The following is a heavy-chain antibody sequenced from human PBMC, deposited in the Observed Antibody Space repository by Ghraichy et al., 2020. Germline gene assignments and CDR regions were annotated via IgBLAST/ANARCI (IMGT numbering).Heavy chain of an antibody. D-gene: IGHD3-10*01. V-gene: IGHV3-30*18. J-gene: IGHJ6*02. Sequence: GGSLRLSCAASGFTFSSYGMHWVRQAPGKGLEWVAVISYDGSNKYYADSVKGRFTISRDNSKNTLYLQMNSLRAEDTAVYYCAKDGSGSYAYYYYGMDVWGQGTTVTVSS. CDR1: GFTFSSYG. CDR3: AKDGSGSYAYYYYGMDV. CDR2: ISYDGSNK.